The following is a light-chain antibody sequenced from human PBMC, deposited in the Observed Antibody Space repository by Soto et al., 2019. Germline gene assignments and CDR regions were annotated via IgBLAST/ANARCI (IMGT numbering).Light chain of an antibody. V-gene: IGKV1-5*01. CDR2: DAS. CDR3: QLYNSYSRT. CDR1: QSVNHW. J-gene: IGKJ1*01. Sequence: DNQMTKYPSTLSASIEERVTISCRASQSVNHWLAWYQRKPGKAPKLLIHDASTLESGIPSRFSGSGSGTEFTLTISSLQPDDFATYYCQLYNSYSRTFGQGTKVDIK.